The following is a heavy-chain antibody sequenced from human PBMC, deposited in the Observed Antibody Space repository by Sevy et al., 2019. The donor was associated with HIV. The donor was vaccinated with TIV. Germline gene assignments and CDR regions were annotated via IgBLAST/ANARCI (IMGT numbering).Heavy chain of an antibody. J-gene: IGHJ4*02. CDR3: ARDRDGYQQGVFDY. CDR1: GFNFSNYA. V-gene: IGHV3-30-3*01. CDR2: ISYDGSNI. Sequence: GRSLRLSCVAPGFNFSNYAMHWVRQAPAKGLEWVAVISYDGSNIYYADSVKGRFTISRDNSKNTLYLQMNSLRAEDTAVYYCARDRDGYQQGVFDYWGQGTLVTVSS. D-gene: IGHD2-21*01.